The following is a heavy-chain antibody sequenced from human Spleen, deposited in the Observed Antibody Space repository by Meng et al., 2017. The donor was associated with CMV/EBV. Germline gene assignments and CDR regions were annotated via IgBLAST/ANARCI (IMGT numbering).Heavy chain of an antibody. CDR3: TRDRSLYFFDY. D-gene: IGHD3-16*02. V-gene: IGHV3-15*07. Sequence: AASGFSFSDNWMTWVRQAPGKGLEWVGRIKSETDGGTTDYAAPVKGRFTISRHDSKNTLYLQMNNLRTEDTAVYYCTRDRSLYFFDYWGQGTLVTVSS. CDR1: GFSFSDNW. CDR2: IKSETDGGTT. J-gene: IGHJ4*02.